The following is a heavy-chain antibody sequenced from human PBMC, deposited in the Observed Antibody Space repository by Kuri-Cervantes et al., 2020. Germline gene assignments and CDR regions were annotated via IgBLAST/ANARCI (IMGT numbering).Heavy chain of an antibody. Sequence: GESLKISCAASGFTFSVYSMNWVRQAPGKGLEWVAVISYDGSNKYYADSVKGRFTISRDNSKNTLYLQMNSLRAEDTAVYYCARGRRVDTAMVPLFDPWGQGTLVTVSS. CDR1: GFTFSVYS. V-gene: IGHV3-30*03. J-gene: IGHJ5*02. D-gene: IGHD5-18*01. CDR2: ISYDGSNK. CDR3: ARGRRVDTAMVPLFDP.